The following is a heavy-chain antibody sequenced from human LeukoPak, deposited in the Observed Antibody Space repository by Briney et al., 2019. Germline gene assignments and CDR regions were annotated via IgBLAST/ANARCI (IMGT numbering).Heavy chain of an antibody. V-gene: IGHV4-4*09. CDR1: GGSLSTDY. D-gene: IGHD3-10*01. Sequence: SETLSLTCTVPGGSLSTDYSNSIRHPPGKRLEWVGYIYPSVRSNYSPSLKSRVTISADTSKRQFPLKLTSVTAADTAVYYCASFYYGSGLAVDYWGQGILVTVSS. CDR2: IYPSVRS. J-gene: IGHJ4*02. CDR3: ASFYYGSGLAVDY.